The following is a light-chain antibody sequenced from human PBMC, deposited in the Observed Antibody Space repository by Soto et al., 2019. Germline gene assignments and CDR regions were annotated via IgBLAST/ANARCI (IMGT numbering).Light chain of an antibody. J-gene: IGKJ1*01. CDR2: GAS. CDR3: QQYGNSPWT. V-gene: IGKV3-20*01. CDR1: QRVGSSY. Sequence: EIVLTQSPGTLSLSPGERATLSCRASQRVGSSYLAWYQHKPDQAPTLLIYGASGRATGTPDRFSRSGSGTDFSLTIRRLEPEDFAVYYCQQYGNSPWTFGQGTKVDIK.